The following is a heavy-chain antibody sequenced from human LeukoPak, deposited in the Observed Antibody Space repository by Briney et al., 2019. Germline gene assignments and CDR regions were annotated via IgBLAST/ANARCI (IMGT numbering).Heavy chain of an antibody. J-gene: IGHJ4*02. Sequence: ASVKVSCKASGYTLTELSMHWVRQAPGKGLEWMGGFDPEDGETIYAQKFQGRVTMTEDTSTDTAYMELSSLRSEDTAVYYCASYYCSSTSCHLFDYWGQGTLVTVSS. D-gene: IGHD2-2*01. V-gene: IGHV1-24*01. CDR3: ASYYCSSTSCHLFDY. CDR1: GYTLTELS. CDR2: FDPEDGET.